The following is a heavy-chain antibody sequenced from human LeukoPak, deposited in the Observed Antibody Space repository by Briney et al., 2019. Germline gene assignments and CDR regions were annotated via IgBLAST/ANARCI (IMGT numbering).Heavy chain of an antibody. V-gene: IGHV3-23*01. Sequence: GGSLRLSCAASRFTFSSYAMNWVRQAPGKGLEWVSAISGSGGSTYYADSVKGRFTISRDNSKNTLYLQMNSLRPEDTAVYYCAKDYPSVSASLYYHYYYMDVWGKGTTVTISS. CDR3: AKDYPSVSASLYYHYYYMDV. J-gene: IGHJ6*03. D-gene: IGHD6-6*01. CDR2: ISGSGGST. CDR1: RFTFSSYA.